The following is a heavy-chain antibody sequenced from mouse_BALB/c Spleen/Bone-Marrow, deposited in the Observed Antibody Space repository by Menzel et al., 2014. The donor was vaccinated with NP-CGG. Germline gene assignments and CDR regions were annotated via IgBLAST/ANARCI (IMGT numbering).Heavy chain of an antibody. D-gene: IGHD4-1*01. V-gene: IGHV7-1*02. Sequence: EVMLLVESGGGLAQPGGSLRLSCATSGFTFSDFHMEWVRQPPGKRLEWIVTSRNKANDYTTEYSASVMGRFIVSRDTAQSILFLQMNALRTEDTAIYTCARGELETGSFDYWGQGTTLTVSS. CDR3: ARGELETGSFDY. CDR1: GFTFSDFH. J-gene: IGHJ2*01. CDR2: SRNKANDYTT.